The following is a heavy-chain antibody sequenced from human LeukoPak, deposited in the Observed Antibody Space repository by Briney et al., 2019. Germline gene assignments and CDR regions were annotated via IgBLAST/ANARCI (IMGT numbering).Heavy chain of an antibody. CDR3: AQGYSSGWYPN. D-gene: IGHD6-19*01. J-gene: IGHJ4*02. Sequence: QTGGSLRLSCAVSGFSVSSFGMSWVRQAPGKGLEWISAVSVDGETTYYADSVKGRFIISRDNSKNTLYLQLSSLRAEDTAVYYCAQGYSSGWYPNWGQGSLVSVSS. CDR1: GFSVSSFG. V-gene: IGHV3-23*01. CDR2: VSVDGETT.